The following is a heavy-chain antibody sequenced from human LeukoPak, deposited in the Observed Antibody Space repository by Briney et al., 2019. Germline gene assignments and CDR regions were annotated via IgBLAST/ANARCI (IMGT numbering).Heavy chain of an antibody. CDR1: GGSISSGGYY. CDR3: ARVTNRYSSGWPLDY. V-gene: IGHV4-61*08. D-gene: IGHD6-19*01. Sequence: PSQTLSLTCTVSGGSISSGGYYWSWIRQPPGKGLEWIGYIYYSGSTNYNPSLKSRVTISVDTSKNQFSLKLSSVTAADTAVYYCARVTNRYSSGWPLDYWGQGTLVTVSS. CDR2: IYYSGST. J-gene: IGHJ4*02.